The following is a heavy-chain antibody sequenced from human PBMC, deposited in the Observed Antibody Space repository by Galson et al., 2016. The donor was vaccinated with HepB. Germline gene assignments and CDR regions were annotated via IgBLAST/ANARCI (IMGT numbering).Heavy chain of an antibody. D-gene: IGHD6-19*01. V-gene: IGHV4-30-4*01. Sequence: TLSLTCTVSGGSISSGDYYWSWIRQPPGKGLEWIGYIYYSGSTYDNPSLKSRVTISVDTSKNQFSLKLSSVAAADTAVYYCARGPSQQWLGGFDFWGQGTLVTVSS. CDR2: IYYSGST. CDR1: GGSISSGDYY. J-gene: IGHJ4*02. CDR3: ARGPSQQWLGGFDF.